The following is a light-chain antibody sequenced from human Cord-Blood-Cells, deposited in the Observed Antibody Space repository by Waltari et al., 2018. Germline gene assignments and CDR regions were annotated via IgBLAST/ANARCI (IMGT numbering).Light chain of an antibody. CDR2: DVS. CDR3: CSYAGSYTVV. Sequence: QSALTQPRSVSGSPGQSVTISCTATSSDVVGYNYVSWYQQHPGKAPKLMIYDVSKRPSGVPDRFSGSKSGNTASLTISGLQAEDEADYYCCSYAGSYTVVFGGGTKLTVL. V-gene: IGLV2-11*01. J-gene: IGLJ2*01. CDR1: SSDVVGYNY.